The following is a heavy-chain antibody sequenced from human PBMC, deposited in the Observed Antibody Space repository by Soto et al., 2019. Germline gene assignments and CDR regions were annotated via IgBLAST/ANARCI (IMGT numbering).Heavy chain of an antibody. V-gene: IGHV1-3*01. D-gene: IGHD3-10*01. CDR1: GYTFNTYS. CDR2: INAGNGNT. Sequence: EASVKVSCKASGYTFNTYSMHWVRQAPGQRLEWLGWINAGNGNTKYSQKFQGRVTITRDTSASTAYMELSSLRSEDTAVYYCASTLETIPMVRGLIIPYYYYGMDVWGQGTTVTVSS. CDR3: ASTLETIPMVRGLIIPYYYYGMDV. J-gene: IGHJ6*02.